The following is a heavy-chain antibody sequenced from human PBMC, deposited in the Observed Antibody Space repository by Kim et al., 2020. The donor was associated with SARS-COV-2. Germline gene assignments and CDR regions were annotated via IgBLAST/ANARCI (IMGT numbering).Heavy chain of an antibody. J-gene: IGHJ4*02. Sequence: GGSLRLSCVASGFTFSSYEMNWVRQAPGKGLEWVSYISSSGSTIYYADFVKGRFTISRDNAKNSLYLQMNSLRAEDTAAYYCARTGVVEAVVCVDYWGQG. CDR3: ARTGVVEAVVCVDY. V-gene: IGHV3-48*03. CDR2: ISSSGSTI. D-gene: IGHD3-10*01. CDR1: GFTFSSYE.